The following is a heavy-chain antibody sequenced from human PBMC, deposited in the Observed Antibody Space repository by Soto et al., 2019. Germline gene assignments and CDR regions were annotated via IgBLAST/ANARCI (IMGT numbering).Heavy chain of an antibody. CDR3: ASTQSFDY. V-gene: IGHV3-7*01. CDR2: IRQDGGDK. D-gene: IGHD4-4*01. CDR1: GFTFGNYW. Sequence: EVQVVESGGGLVQPGGSLKLSCVASGFTFGNYWMSWVRQAPGKGLEWVSNIRQDGGDKNFVDSVKGRFTISRDNAKNSVDLQMNSFRAEETDVYYFASTQSFDYWGQGTLVTVSS. J-gene: IGHJ4*02.